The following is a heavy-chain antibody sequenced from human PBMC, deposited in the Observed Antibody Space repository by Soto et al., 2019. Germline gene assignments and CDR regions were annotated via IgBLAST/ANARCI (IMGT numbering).Heavy chain of an antibody. CDR1: GGSISSYY. D-gene: IGHD3-3*01. Sequence: SETLSLTCTVSGGSISSYYWSWIRQPPGKGLEWIGYIYYSGSTNYNPSLKSRVTISVDTSKNQFSLKLSSVTVADTAVYYCARTYYDFWSGYLRLWWFDPWGQGTLVTVSS. CDR2: IYYSGST. J-gene: IGHJ5*02. V-gene: IGHV4-59*01. CDR3: ARTYYDFWSGYLRLWWFDP.